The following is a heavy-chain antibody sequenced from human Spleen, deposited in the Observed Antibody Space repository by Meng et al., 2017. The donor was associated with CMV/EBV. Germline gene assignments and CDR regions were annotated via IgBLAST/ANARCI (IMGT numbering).Heavy chain of an antibody. V-gene: IGHV4-59*01. Sequence: GSLRLSCTVSGGSISNYYWSWIRQPPGKGLEWIGYIYYSGSTNYNPSLKSRVTISVDTSKNQFSLKLSSVTAADTAVYYCAIIYAYYSNAWLDSWGPGTLVTVSS. D-gene: IGHD6-19*01. CDR2: IYYSGST. CDR3: AIIYAYYSNAWLDS. J-gene: IGHJ4*02. CDR1: GGSISNYY.